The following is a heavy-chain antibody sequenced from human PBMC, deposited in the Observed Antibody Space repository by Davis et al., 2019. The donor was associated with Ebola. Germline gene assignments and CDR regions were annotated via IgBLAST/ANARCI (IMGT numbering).Heavy chain of an antibody. CDR1: GASLTGYY. CDR2: ISHSGIT. V-gene: IGHV4-34*01. D-gene: IGHD6-19*01. CDR3: EGWYGNYYGMDV. Sequence: MPSETLSLTCAVYGASLTGYYWTWIRQPPGKGLEWIGEISHSGITSYNPSLKSRVTIMLETSKTQFSLKLTSVTAADTAVYYCEGWYGNYYGMDVWGQGTTVTVSS. J-gene: IGHJ6*02.